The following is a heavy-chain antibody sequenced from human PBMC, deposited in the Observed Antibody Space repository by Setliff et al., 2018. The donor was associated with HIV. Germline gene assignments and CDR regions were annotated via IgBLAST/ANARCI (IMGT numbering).Heavy chain of an antibody. CDR1: GGSITSGSYY. CDR2: IYSNWRT. J-gene: IGHJ3*02. D-gene: IGHD3-22*01. Sequence: SETLSLTCTVSGGSITSGSYYWSWIRQPAGKGLEWIGRIYSNWRTTHNPSLKSRVTISRDTSKNQFSLKLSSVTASDTAVYYCARDGPITMIVSGAFDIWGQGTMVTVSS. V-gene: IGHV4-61*02. CDR3: ARDGPITMIVSGAFDI.